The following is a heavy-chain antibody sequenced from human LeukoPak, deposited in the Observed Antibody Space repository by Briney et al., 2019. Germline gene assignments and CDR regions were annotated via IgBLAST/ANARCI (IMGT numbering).Heavy chain of an antibody. J-gene: IGHJ5*02. D-gene: IGHD3-10*01. CDR1: GGSISSYY. CDR2: IYYSGST. Sequence: KPSETLSLTCTVSGGSISSYYWSWIRQPPGKGLEWIGYIYYSGSTNYNPSLKSRVTISVDTSKNQFSLKLSSVTAADTAVYYCARLGITMVRGVPNWFDPWGQGTLVAVSS. V-gene: IGHV4-59*08. CDR3: ARLGITMVRGVPNWFDP.